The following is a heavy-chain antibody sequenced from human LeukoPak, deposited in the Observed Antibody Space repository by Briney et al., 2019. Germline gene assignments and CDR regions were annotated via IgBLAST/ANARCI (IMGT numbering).Heavy chain of an antibody. Sequence: SETLSLTCTVSGGSISSYYWSRIRQPPGKGLEWIGYIYYSGSTNYNPSLKSRVTISVDTSKNQFSLRLSSVTAADTAVYYCARGSIAARNWFDPWGQGTLVTVSS. CDR1: GGSISSYY. V-gene: IGHV4-59*08. D-gene: IGHD6-6*01. CDR3: ARGSIAARNWFDP. J-gene: IGHJ5*02. CDR2: IYYSGST.